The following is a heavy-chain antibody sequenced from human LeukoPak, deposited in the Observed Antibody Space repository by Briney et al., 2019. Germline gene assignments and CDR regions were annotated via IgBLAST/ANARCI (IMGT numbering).Heavy chain of an antibody. D-gene: IGHD3-10*01. J-gene: IGHJ5*02. CDR3: ARVYGSGFNWFDP. CDR1: GYTFTGYY. CDR2: INPNSGGT. V-gene: IGHV1-2*02. Sequence: ASVKVSCKASGYTFTGYYMHWVRQAPGQGLEWMGWINPNSGGTNYAQKFHGRVTMTRDTSIRTAYMELSRLRSDDTAVYYCARVYGSGFNWFDPWGQGTLVTVSS.